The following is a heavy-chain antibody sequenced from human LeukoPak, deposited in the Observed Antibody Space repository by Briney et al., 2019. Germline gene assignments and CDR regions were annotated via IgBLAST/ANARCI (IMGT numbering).Heavy chain of an antibody. D-gene: IGHD5-12*01. CDR1: GFTFSSYS. V-gene: IGHV3-21*01. J-gene: IGHJ3*02. CDR2: ISSSSSYI. CDR3: ARGASGGYDAFDI. Sequence: GGSLRLSCAASGFTFSSYSMNWVRQAPGKGLEWVSSISSSSSYIYYADSVKGRFTISRDNAKNSLYLQMNSLRAEDTAVYYCARGASGGYDAFDIWGQGTMVTVSS.